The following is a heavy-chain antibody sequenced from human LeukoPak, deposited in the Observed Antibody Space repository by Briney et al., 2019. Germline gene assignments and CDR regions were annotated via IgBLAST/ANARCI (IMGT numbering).Heavy chain of an antibody. CDR1: GFTFNSHG. J-gene: IGHJ5*02. CDR2: ISDDGLNT. CDR3: ARRHLRGNTLRGDHHLDP. V-gene: IGHV3-30*03. D-gene: IGHD3-16*01. Sequence: GGSLRLSCSTSGFTFNSHGFHWVRQAPGKGLEWVAAISDDGLNTFYIDSVKGRFTISRDDSKNAVSLQMTSLRSEDTAMYYCARRHLRGNTLRGDHHLDPWGLGTLVAVSS.